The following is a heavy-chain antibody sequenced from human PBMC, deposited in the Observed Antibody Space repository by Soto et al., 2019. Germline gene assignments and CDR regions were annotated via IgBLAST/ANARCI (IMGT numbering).Heavy chain of an antibody. CDR2: INAGNGNT. CDR3: ARDTYYYDSSGYAPAFDI. J-gene: IGHJ3*02. V-gene: IGHV1-3*01. D-gene: IGHD3-22*01. CDR1: GYTFTSYY. Sequence: ASVKVSCKASGYTFTSYYMHWVRQAPGQRLEWMGWINAGNGNTKYSQKFQGRVTITRDTSASTAYMELSSLISEDTAVYYCARDTYYYDSSGYAPAFDIWGQGTMVTVSS.